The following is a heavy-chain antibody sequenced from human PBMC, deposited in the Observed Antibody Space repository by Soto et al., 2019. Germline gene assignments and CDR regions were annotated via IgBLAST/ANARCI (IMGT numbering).Heavy chain of an antibody. Sequence: QVQLQESGPGLVKPSGTLSLTCAVSSGSISSSNWWSWVRQPPGKGLEWIGEIYHSGSTNYNPSLKSRVTISVDKSKNPFSRKLGSVTAADPAVYYCAGGGGADYGDYYFDYWGQGTLVTVSS. D-gene: IGHD4-17*01. CDR1: SGSISSSNW. V-gene: IGHV4-4*02. CDR2: IYHSGST. CDR3: AGGGGADYGDYYFDY. J-gene: IGHJ4*02.